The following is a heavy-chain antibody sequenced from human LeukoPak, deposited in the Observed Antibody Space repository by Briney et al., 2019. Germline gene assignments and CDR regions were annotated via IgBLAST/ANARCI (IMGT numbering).Heavy chain of an antibody. D-gene: IGHD1-26*01. J-gene: IGHJ6*03. Sequence: SVKVSCKASGGTFSSYAISWVRQAPGQGLEWMGGMISIFGTANYAQKFQGRVTITTDESTSTAYMELSSLRSEDTAVYYCARELVGATLEHDYYYMDVWGKGTTVTVSS. CDR2: MISIFGTA. V-gene: IGHV1-69*05. CDR1: GGTFSSYA. CDR3: ARELVGATLEHDYYYMDV.